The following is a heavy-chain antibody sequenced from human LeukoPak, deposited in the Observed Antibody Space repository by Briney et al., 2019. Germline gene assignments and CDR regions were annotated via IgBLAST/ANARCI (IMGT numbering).Heavy chain of an antibody. CDR1: GFTFDDYA. CDR2: ISDNGGST. V-gene: IGHV3-43*02. D-gene: IGHD2-8*02. CDR3: VKDWLYWGSTGVGSGDC. J-gene: IGHJ4*02. Sequence: PGGSLRLSCAASGFTFDDYAMHWVRHAPGKGLEWVSLISDNGGSTYYADSVKGRFTISRDNSKNSLYLQMNNLGTEDTALYYCVKDWLYWGSTGVGSGDCWGQGVLVTVSS.